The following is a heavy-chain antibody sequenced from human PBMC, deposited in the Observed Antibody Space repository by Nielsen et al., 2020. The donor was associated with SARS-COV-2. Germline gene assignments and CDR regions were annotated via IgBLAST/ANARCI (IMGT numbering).Heavy chain of an antibody. CDR3: AKAYGGKHV. Sequence: SETLSLTCTVSGGSVSSGSYYWSWIRQPPGKGLEWIGYIYYSGSTNYNPSLKSRVTISVDTSKNQFSLKLSSVTAADTAVYYCAKAYGGKHVWGQGTTVTVSS. V-gene: IGHV4-61*01. D-gene: IGHD4-17*01. J-gene: IGHJ6*02. CDR2: IYYSGST. CDR1: GGSVSSGSYY.